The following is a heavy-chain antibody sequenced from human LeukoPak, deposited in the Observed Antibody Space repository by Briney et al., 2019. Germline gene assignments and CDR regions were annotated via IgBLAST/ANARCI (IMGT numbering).Heavy chain of an antibody. CDR2: IRRDRDNYAT. D-gene: IGHD3-16*01. J-gene: IGHJ4*02. Sequence: GGSLRLSCEASGITFSGSAMHWVRQASGKGLEWVGRIRRDRDNYATAYAASVKGRFTISRDDLKNTAYLQMNSLRAEDTAVYYCARDDVGEVVYWGQGTLVTVSS. CDR3: ARDDVGEVVY. CDR1: GITFSGSA. V-gene: IGHV3-73*01.